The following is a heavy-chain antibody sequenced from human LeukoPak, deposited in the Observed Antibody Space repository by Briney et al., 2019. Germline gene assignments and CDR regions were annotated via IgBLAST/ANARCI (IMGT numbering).Heavy chain of an antibody. CDR2: IYYSGST. CDR1: GGSVSSGSYY. CDR3: ARDRTDTAMVGFDY. D-gene: IGHD5-18*01. Sequence: SETLSLTCTVSGGSVSSGSYYWSWIRQPPGKGLEWIVYIYYSGSTNYNPSLKSRVTISVDTSKNQFSLKLSSVTAADTAVYYCARDRTDTAMVGFDYWGQGTLVTVSS. J-gene: IGHJ4*02. V-gene: IGHV4-61*01.